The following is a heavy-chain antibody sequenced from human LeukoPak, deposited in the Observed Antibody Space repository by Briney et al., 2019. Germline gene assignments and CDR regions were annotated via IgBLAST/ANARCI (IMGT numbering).Heavy chain of an antibody. CDR3: ASGTAKYRSSGFDY. V-gene: IGHV3-30-3*01. Sequence: GGSLRLSCAASGFTFSSYAMHWVRQAPGKGLEWVAVISYDGSNKYYADSVKGRFTISRDNSKNTLYLQMNSLRAEDTAVYYCASGTAKYRSSGFDYWGQGTLVTVSS. J-gene: IGHJ4*02. D-gene: IGHD6-6*01. CDR1: GFTFSSYA. CDR2: ISYDGSNK.